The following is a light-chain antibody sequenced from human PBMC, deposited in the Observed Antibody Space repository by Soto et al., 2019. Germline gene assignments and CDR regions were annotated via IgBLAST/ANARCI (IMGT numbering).Light chain of an antibody. CDR2: AAS. CDR3: QQYNNWPPIT. CDR1: QSVSGN. J-gene: IGKJ3*01. Sequence: EIVMTQSPSTLSVSPGERATLSCRASQSVSGNLAWYQQKPGQAPRLLIYAASTRATGIPARFSGSGSGTEFTLTIRSLQSEDFAVYYCQQYNNWPPITLGPVTKVDIK. V-gene: IGKV3-15*01.